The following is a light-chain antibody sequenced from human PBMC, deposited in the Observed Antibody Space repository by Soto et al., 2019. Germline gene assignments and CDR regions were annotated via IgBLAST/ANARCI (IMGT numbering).Light chain of an antibody. V-gene: IGKV1-5*01. CDR3: QQYNTYQGT. Sequence: DIQITQSPSTLSASVGDRVSITCLASQNIDKWLAWYQQKPQKAPKLLIFDASTLESGVPSRFSGSGSGTEFTLTISSLQPDDFATYYCQQYNTYQGTFGPGTKVDIK. J-gene: IGKJ1*01. CDR2: DAS. CDR1: QNIDKW.